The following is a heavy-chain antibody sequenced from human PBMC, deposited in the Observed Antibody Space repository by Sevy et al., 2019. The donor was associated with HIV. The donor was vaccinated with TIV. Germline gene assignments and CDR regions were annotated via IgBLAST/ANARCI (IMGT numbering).Heavy chain of an antibody. CDR2: IVVGSGDT. J-gene: IGHJ4*02. V-gene: IGHV1-58*02. D-gene: IGHD6-19*01. Sequence: ASVKVSCKASGFSFVSSAIQWLRQARGQRLEWIGRIVVGSGDTNYAQKFQERVTITRDMSTSTAHMELSSLRSEDTAVYYCAALAGGPEDYWGQGTLVTVSS. CDR1: GFSFVSSA. CDR3: AALAGGPEDY.